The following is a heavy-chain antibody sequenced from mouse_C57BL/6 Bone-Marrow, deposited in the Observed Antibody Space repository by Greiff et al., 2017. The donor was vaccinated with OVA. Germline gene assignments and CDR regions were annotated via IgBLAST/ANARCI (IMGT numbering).Heavy chain of an antibody. V-gene: IGHV7-3*01. CDR3: ARSDSTPFDY. CDR1: GFTFTDYY. Sequence: EVQLVESGGGLVQPGGSLSLSCAASGFTFTDYYMSWVRQPPGKALEWLGFIRNKANGYTTEYSASVKGRFTISRDNSQSSLYLQMKALRAEDSATYYCARSDSTPFDYWGQGTTLTVSS. D-gene: IGHD2-5*01. J-gene: IGHJ2*01. CDR2: IRNKANGYTT.